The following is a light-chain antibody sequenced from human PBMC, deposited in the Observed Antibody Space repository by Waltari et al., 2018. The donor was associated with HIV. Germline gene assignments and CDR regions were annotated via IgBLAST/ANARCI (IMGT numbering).Light chain of an antibody. CDR1: SGHSSYD. CDR3: QTWGSGIVI. Sequence: QVVLTQAPSASASLGTSVNFTCTLSSGHSSYDIAWHQQPPGKGPRYLMKLHIDGSHNRGDWIPDRFSGSSSGAERHLIISSLHSDDEADYYCQTWGSGIVIFGGGTKLTVL. J-gene: IGLJ2*01. V-gene: IGLV4-69*01. CDR2: LHIDGSH.